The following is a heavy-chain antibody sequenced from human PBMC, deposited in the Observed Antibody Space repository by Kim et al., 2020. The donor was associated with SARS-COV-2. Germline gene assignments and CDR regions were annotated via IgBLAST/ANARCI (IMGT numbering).Heavy chain of an antibody. D-gene: IGHD6-19*01. CDR3: ARSAGHYSSDWYYDL. CDR2: IDPDDSYI. Sequence: GESLKISCRGSGFSFTSYWISWVRQVPGKGLEWMARIDPDDSYINYDPSFDGHVGISADKSISTAFLQWSSLKISDTGIYYCARSAGHYSSDWYYDLWGPGTLVTVST. CDR1: GFSFTSYW. J-gene: IGHJ5*02. V-gene: IGHV5-10-1*01.